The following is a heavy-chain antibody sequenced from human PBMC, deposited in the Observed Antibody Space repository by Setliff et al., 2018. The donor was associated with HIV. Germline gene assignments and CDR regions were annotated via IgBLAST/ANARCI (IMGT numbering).Heavy chain of an antibody. CDR1: GFTFSTYG. CDR2: IEQDGSEK. D-gene: IGHD3-22*01. Sequence: SLRLSCAVSGFTFSTYGMHWVRQAPGKGLEWVTFIEQDGSEKYYVDSVKGRFTISRDNAKNSLYLQMNSLRAEDTAVYYCARPNYYDSSGSFDYWGQGTLVTVSS. V-gene: IGHV3-7*01. CDR3: ARPNYYDSSGSFDY. J-gene: IGHJ4*02.